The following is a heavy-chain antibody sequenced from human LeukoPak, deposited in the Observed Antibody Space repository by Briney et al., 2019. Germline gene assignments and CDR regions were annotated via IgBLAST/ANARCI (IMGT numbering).Heavy chain of an antibody. D-gene: IGHD6-19*01. CDR2: ISGSGGST. CDR1: GYTFSSYA. CDR3: ARPTQDSSGWPTKYYFDY. Sequence: QPGGSLRLSCAASGYTFSSYAMTWVRQAPGKGLEWVSAISGSGGSTYYADSVKGRFTISRDNSKNTLYLQMNSLRAEDTAVYYCARPTQDSSGWPTKYYFDYWGQGTLVTVSS. J-gene: IGHJ4*02. V-gene: IGHV3-23*01.